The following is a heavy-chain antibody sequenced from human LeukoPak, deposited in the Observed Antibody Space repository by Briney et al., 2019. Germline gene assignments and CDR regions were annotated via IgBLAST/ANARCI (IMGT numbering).Heavy chain of an antibody. V-gene: IGHV3-30*02. CDR1: GFTFSSYG. D-gene: IGHD6-19*01. J-gene: IGHJ4*02. Sequence: GGSLRLSCAASGFTFSSYGMHWVRQAPGKGLEWVAFIRYDGSNKYYADSVKGRFTISRDNSKNTLYLQMNSLKAEDTAVYYCARLPSSGWYGDYWGQGTLVTVSS. CDR3: ARLPSSGWYGDY. CDR2: IRYDGSNK.